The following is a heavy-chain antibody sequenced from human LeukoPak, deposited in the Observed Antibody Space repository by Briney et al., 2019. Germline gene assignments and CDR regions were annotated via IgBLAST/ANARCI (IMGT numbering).Heavy chain of an antibody. V-gene: IGHV1-69*05. J-gene: IGHJ6*03. CDR2: IIPIVGTT. CDR3: ARGSGSYYPYYYYYMDV. CDR1: GGSFNMYV. D-gene: IGHD1-26*01. Sequence: SVKVSCEASGGSFNMYVISWVRQAPGQGLEWMGRIIPIVGTTNYAEKFQGRVTITTDESTSTAYMELSSLRSEDTAVYYCARGSGSYYPYYYYYMDVWGKGTTVTVSS.